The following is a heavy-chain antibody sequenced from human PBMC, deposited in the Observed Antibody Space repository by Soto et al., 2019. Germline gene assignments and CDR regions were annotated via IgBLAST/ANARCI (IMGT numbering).Heavy chain of an antibody. J-gene: IGHJ6*02. CDR1: GFIFSSYG. CDR2: ISYDGSNK. CDR3: XXXXXXXXXXX. Sequence: QVQLVESGGGVVQPGRSLRLSCAASGFIFSSYGMHWVRQAPGKGLEWVAIISYDGSNKYYADSVKGRFTISRDNSKNTLYLQMNSLXAXXXXXXXXXXXXXXXXXXXXGQGTTVTVSS. V-gene: IGHV3-30*03.